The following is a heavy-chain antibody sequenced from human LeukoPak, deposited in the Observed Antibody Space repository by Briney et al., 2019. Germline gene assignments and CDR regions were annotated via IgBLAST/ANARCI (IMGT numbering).Heavy chain of an antibody. J-gene: IGHJ6*04. D-gene: IGHD3-10*01. CDR2: ISSSSSYT. Sequence: GGSLRLSCAASGFTFSDYYMSWIRQAPGKGLEWVSYISSSSSYTNYADSVKGRFTISRGNAKNSLYLQMNSLRAEDTAVYYCARGWRKFGELFNYYYYYGMDVWGKGTTVTVSS. CDR1: GFTFSDYY. CDR3: ARGWRKFGELFNYYYYYGMDV. V-gene: IGHV3-11*06.